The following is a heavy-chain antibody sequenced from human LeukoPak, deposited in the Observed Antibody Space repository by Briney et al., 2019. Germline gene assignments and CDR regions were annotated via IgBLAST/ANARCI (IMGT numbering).Heavy chain of an antibody. V-gene: IGHV3-74*01. D-gene: IGHD6-13*01. Sequence: PGGSLRLSCAASGFTFSSYWMHWVRQAPGKGLVWVSRINSDGSSTNYADSVKGRFTISRDNAKNTLYLQMNSLRAEDTAVYYCARKAVAAGTYDYWGQGTLVTVSS. CDR2: INSDGSST. J-gene: IGHJ4*02. CDR3: ARKAVAAGTYDY. CDR1: GFTFSSYW.